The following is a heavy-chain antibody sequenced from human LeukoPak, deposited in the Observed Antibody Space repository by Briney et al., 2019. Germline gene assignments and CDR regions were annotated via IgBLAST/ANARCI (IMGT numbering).Heavy chain of an antibody. J-gene: IGHJ2*01. D-gene: IGHD6-19*01. CDR3: ATPLAEQWLYIDDWYFDL. Sequence: GASVKVSCKASGGTFSSYAISWVRQAPGQGLEWMGGIIPTFGTANYAQKFQGRVTITADESTSTAYMELSSLRSVDTAVYYCATPLAEQWLYIDDWYFDLWGRGTLVTVSS. CDR1: GGTFSSYA. CDR2: IIPTFGTA. V-gene: IGHV1-69*13.